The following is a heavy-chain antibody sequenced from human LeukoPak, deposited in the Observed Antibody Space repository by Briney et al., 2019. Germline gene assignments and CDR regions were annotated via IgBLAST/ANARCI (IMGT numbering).Heavy chain of an antibody. J-gene: IGHJ4*02. Sequence: GGSLRLSRAASGFTFSSYAMSWVRQAPGKGLEWVSAISGSGGSTYYADSVKGRFTISRDNSKNTLYLQMNSLRAEDTAVYYCANTKRGYSDFDYWGQGTLVTVSS. CDR1: GFTFSSYA. CDR3: ANTKRGYSDFDY. V-gene: IGHV3-23*01. D-gene: IGHD4-11*01. CDR2: ISGSGGST.